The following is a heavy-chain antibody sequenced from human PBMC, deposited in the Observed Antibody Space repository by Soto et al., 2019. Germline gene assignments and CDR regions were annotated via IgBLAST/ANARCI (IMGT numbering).Heavy chain of an antibody. CDR2: IIPILGIA. CDR3: ASLMSSGYYYGMDV. D-gene: IGHD3-10*01. V-gene: IGHV1-69*02. J-gene: IGHJ6*02. Sequence: QVQLVQSGAEVKKPGSSVKVSGKASGGPFSSYTISWVRRPPGKGLEWMGRIIPILGIANYAQKFQGRVTITADKSTSTAYMELSSLRSEDTAVYYCASLMSSGYYYGMDVWGQGTTVTVSS. CDR1: GGPFSSYT.